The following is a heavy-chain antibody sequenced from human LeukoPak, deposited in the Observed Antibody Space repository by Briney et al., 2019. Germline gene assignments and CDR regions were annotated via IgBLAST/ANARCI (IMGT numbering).Heavy chain of an antibody. J-gene: IGHJ4*02. D-gene: IGHD3-10*02. CDR1: GFTFSSYG. CDR3: AKDSQLFSLDY. V-gene: IGHV3-30*18. CDR2: ISYDGSNK. Sequence: PGGTLRLSCAASGFTFSSYGMHWVRQAPGKGLEWVAVISYDGSNKYYADSVKGRFTISRDNSKNTLYLQMNSLRAEDTAVYYCAKDSQLFSLDYWGQGTLVTVSS.